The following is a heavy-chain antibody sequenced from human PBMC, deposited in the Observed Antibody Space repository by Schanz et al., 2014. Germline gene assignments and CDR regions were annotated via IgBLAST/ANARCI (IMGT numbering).Heavy chain of an antibody. CDR3: AIYGARDGHKLSVDV. V-gene: IGHV3-53*01. J-gene: IGHJ3*01. D-gene: IGHD3-10*01. CDR2: MYINSGST. CDR1: GFTVNTNY. Sequence: EVQLVESGGGLIQPGGSLRLSCAVSGFTVNTNYMSWVRQAPGKGLEWISSMYINSGSTQYADSVKGRFIISRDSSKNTLVLQMNSPTAEDMALYACAIYGARDGHKLSVDVWGQGTLVTVSS.